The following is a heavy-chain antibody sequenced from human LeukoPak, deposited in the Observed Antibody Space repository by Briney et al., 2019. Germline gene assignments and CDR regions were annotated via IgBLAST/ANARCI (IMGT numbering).Heavy chain of an antibody. CDR3: ARDRVMRYYDSSGTLDY. V-gene: IGHV7-4-1*02. Sequence: GASVKVSCKASGYTFTSYAMNWVRQAPGQGLEWMGWINTNTGNPTYAQGFTGRFVFSLDTSVSTAYLQISSLKAEDTAVYYCARDRVMRYYDSSGTLDYRGQGTLVTVSS. J-gene: IGHJ4*02. D-gene: IGHD3-22*01. CDR2: INTNTGNP. CDR1: GYTFTSYA.